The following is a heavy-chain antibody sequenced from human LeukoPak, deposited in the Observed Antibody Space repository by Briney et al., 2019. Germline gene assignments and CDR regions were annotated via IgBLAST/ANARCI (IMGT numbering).Heavy chain of an antibody. J-gene: IGHJ4*02. V-gene: IGHV1-18*01. D-gene: IGHD2/OR15-2a*01. CDR2: ISGNNDNP. Sequence: GASVKVSCKTSGYTFSNFGMNWVRQAPGQGLEWMGWISGNNDNPNYGQKFQGRFTVTTDSSTSTAYMELRNLRFDDTAVYYCARDGTSTDDYWGQGTLVTVSS. CDR1: GYTFSNFG. CDR3: ARDGTSTDDY.